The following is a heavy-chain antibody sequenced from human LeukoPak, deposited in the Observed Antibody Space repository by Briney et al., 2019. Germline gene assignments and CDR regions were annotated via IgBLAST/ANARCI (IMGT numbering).Heavy chain of an antibody. CDR1: GFTVSSNY. V-gene: IGHV3-53*01. J-gene: IGHJ4*02. Sequence: GGSLRLSCAASGFTVSSNYMSWVRQAPGKGLEWVSVIYSGGSTYYTDSVKGRFTVSRDNSKNTLYLQMNSLRAEDTAIYYCARDKFGGNHWDYWGQGTLVTVSS. D-gene: IGHD4-23*01. CDR2: IYSGGST. CDR3: ARDKFGGNHWDY.